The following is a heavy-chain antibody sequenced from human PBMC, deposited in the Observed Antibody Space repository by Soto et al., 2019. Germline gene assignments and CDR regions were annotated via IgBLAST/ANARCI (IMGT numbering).Heavy chain of an antibody. Sequence: QVQLQESGPGLVKPSETLSLTCTVSGGXXXXXXXXXXXQPPGKGLEWIGYIYYSGSTNYNPSLXXXXXXXXXXXXXXXXXXXXXXXXXXXXXXXXXXXXXXXXXXXXYXGXXTLVTVSS. CDR3: XXXXXXXXXXXXY. V-gene: IGHV4-59*01. CDR1: GGXXXXXX. CDR2: IYYSGST. J-gene: IGHJ4*02.